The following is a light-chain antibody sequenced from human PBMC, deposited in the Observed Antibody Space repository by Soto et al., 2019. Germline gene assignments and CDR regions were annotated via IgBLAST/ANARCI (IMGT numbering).Light chain of an antibody. CDR2: AAN. Sequence: EIVLTQSPGTLSVSPGERAALSCKASQSVTRNYLAWYQQRPGQAPRLLIYAANRRATGSPDRLTGSGSGTDFNLTISSLETEDSALYYCQQYAGAPWTFGQGTRVEIK. CDR1: QSVTRNY. V-gene: IGKV3-20*01. J-gene: IGKJ1*01. CDR3: QQYAGAPWT.